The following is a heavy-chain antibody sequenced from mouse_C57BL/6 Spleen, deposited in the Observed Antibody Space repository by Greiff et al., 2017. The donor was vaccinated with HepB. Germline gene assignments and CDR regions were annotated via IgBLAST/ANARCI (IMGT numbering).Heavy chain of an antibody. Sequence: VQLQQSGPELVKPGASVKISCKASGYTFTDYYMNWVKQSHGKSLEWNGDINPNNGGTSYNQKFKDKATLTVDKASSTAYMELRSLTSEDSAVYYCARRDYGNQFAYWCQGTLVTVSA. V-gene: IGHV1-26*01. D-gene: IGHD2-1*01. J-gene: IGHJ3*01. CDR3: ARRDYGNQFAY. CDR1: GYTFTDYY. CDR2: INPNNGGT.